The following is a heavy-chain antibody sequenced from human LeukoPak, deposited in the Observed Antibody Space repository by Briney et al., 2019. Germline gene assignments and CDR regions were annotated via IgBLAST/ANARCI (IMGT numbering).Heavy chain of an antibody. CDR1: GFTPSTFW. V-gene: IGHV3-74*01. CDR2: INSDGTST. Sequence: GGSPRDSCAASGFTPSTFWMHRVRPAPRGGLVWVAHINSDGTSTGYADSVKGRFTISTDTGKTTLYLQMNSRRAEDTAVYYCVRATSVRGVNSSFDTWGQGTLVTVSS. D-gene: IGHD3-10*01. CDR3: VRATSVRGVNSSFDT. J-gene: IGHJ5*02.